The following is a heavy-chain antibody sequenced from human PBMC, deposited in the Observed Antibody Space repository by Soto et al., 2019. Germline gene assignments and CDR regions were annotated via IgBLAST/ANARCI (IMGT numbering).Heavy chain of an antibody. J-gene: IGHJ4*02. CDR3: ARDAPGVAPY. CDR2: INYRGTT. Sequence: QVQLQESGPGLVKPSQTLSLTCTVSGGSIINGDTYLNWIRQHPEKGLEWMGYINYRGTTNYNPALKSRILISIDTSKNQFSLRLTSVTAADTAVYYCARDAPGVAPYWDQGTLVTVSS. D-gene: IGHD2-15*01. CDR1: GGSIINGDTY. V-gene: IGHV4-31*03.